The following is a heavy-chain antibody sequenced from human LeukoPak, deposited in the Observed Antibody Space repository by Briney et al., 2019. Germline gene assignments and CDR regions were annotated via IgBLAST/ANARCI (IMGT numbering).Heavy chain of an antibody. CDR2: IYSGGST. J-gene: IGHJ4*02. CDR3: ARVESLAYYDSSGYSDY. D-gene: IGHD3-22*01. V-gene: IGHV3-53*01. CDR1: GFTVSSNY. Sequence: GGSLRLSCAASGFTVSSNYMSWVRQAPGKGLEWVSVIYSGGSTYYADSVKGRFTISRDNSKNTLYLQMNSLRAEDTAVYYCARVESLAYYDSSGYSDYWGQGTLVTVSS.